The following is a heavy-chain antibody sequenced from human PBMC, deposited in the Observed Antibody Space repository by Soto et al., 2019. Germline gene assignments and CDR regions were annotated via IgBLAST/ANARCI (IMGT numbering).Heavy chain of an antibody. V-gene: IGHV1-46*03. CDR3: DRDNSGFDY. J-gene: IGHJ4*02. CDR1: GYTFTNNY. CDR2: IYPNGGTT. Sequence: RASVKVSCKTSGYTFTNNYMHWVRQAPGQGLEWMGMIYPNGGTTDYAQKFQGRVTMTSDTSTTTVYMELSSLTADDRAVYYCDRDNSGFDYWGQGTVVTVSS. D-gene: IGHD6-13*01.